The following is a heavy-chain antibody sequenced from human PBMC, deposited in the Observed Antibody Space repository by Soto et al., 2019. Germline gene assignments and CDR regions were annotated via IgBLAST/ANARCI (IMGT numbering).Heavy chain of an antibody. D-gene: IGHD1-26*01. CDR1: GFTFETTA. J-gene: IGHJ4*02. Sequence: PGGSLRLSCEASGFTFETTALSWVRQAPGKGLEWVATISGTGLSKYYADSMKSRFIISRDNSRNTLYLQMNSLRAEDTAIYYCARQGTVNEYMWDTHFWGQGTPVTVSS. CDR3: ARQGTVNEYMWDTHF. CDR2: ISGTGLSK. V-gene: IGHV3-23*01.